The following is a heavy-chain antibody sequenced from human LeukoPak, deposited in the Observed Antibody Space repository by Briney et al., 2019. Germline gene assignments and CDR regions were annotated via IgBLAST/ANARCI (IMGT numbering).Heavy chain of an antibody. CDR2: IIPIFGTA. D-gene: IGHD4-11*01. V-gene: IGHV1-69*05. Sequence: SVKVSCKASGGTFSSYAISWVRQAPGQGLEWMGGIIPIFGTANYAQKFQGRATITTDESTSTAYMELSSLRSEDTAVYYCARDLTTVTTENYYYYMDVWGKGTTVTVSS. CDR1: GGTFSSYA. J-gene: IGHJ6*03. CDR3: ARDLTTVTTENYYYYMDV.